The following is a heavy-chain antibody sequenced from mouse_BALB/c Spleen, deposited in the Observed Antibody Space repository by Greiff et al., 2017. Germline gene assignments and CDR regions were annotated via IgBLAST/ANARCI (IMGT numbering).Heavy chain of an antibody. D-gene: IGHD2-1*01. J-gene: IGHJ2*01. CDR2: IWAGGST. CDR3: AREYGNYLYYLDY. Sequence: QVQLKESGPGLVAPSQSLSITCTVSGFSLTSYGVHWVRQPPGKGLEWLGVIWAGGSTNYNSALMSRLSISKDNSKSQVFLKMNSLQTDDTAMYYCAREYGNYLYYLDYWGQGTTLTVSS. CDR1: GFSLTSYG. V-gene: IGHV2-9*02.